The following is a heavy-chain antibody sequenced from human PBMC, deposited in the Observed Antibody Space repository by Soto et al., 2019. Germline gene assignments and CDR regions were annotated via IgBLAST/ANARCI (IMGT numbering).Heavy chain of an antibody. J-gene: IGHJ6*03. CDR3: ASVMDCSRTSRPYYYYYYMDV. CDR2: IIPIPGIA. Sequence: QVQLVQSGAEVKKPGSSVKVSCKDSGGTFSSYTISWVRQAPGQGLEWMGRIIPIPGIANYAQKFQGRVTITAYKSTSTAYMELSSLRSEDTAVYYCASVMDCSRTSRPYYYYYYMDVWGKGTTVTVSS. V-gene: IGHV1-69*02. D-gene: IGHD2-2*01. CDR1: GGTFSSYT.